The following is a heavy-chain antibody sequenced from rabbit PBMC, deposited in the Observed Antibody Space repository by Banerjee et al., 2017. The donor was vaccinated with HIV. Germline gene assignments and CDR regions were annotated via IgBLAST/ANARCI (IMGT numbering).Heavy chain of an antibody. J-gene: IGHJ4*01. CDR3: ARAAGYAGYGFATGFNL. Sequence: QSLEESGGDLVKPGASLTLTCTASGFSFSSDYYMCWVRQTPGKGLEWIASIYVGSSVSTHYASWAKGRFAISKTSSTTVTLQMTSLTAADTATYFCARAAGYAGYGFATGFNLWGQGTLVTVS. V-gene: IGHV1S40*01. CDR2: IYVGSSVST. CDR1: GFSFSSDYY. D-gene: IGHD6-1*01.